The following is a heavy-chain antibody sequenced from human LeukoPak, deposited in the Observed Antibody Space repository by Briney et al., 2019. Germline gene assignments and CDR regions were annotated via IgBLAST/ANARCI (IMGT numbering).Heavy chain of an antibody. Sequence: SETLSLTCTVSGGSISSYYWSWIRQPPGKGLEWIGEINHSGSTNYNPSLKSRVTISVDTSKNQFSLKLSSVTAADTAVYYCARGRNYDILTGSIRGFDPWGQGTLVTVSS. CDR2: INHSGST. CDR3: ARGRNYDILTGSIRGFDP. D-gene: IGHD3-9*01. CDR1: GGSISSYY. J-gene: IGHJ5*02. V-gene: IGHV4-34*01.